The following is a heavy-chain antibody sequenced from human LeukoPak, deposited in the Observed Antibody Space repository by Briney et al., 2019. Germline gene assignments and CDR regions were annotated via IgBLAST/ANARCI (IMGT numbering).Heavy chain of an antibody. CDR2: ISSSSSYI. D-gene: IGHD3-16*02. J-gene: IGHJ6*02. CDR3: ARGPSPVGYRRFDYYYGMDV. Sequence: GGALRLSCAASGVTFSSYSMNWVRQAPGEGLEWVSSISSSSSYIYYADSVKGRFTISRDNAKNSLYLQMNSLRAEDTAVYYCARGPSPVGYRRFDYYYGMDVWGQGTTVTVSS. V-gene: IGHV3-21*04. CDR1: GVTFSSYS.